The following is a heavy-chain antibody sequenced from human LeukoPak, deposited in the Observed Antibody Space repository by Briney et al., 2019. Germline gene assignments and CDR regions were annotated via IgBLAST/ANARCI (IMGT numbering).Heavy chain of an antibody. D-gene: IGHD4-23*01. V-gene: IGHV4-34*01. CDR2: INHSGST. J-gene: IGHJ6*03. Sequence: PSETLSLTCAVYGGSFSGYYWSWIRQPPGKGLEWIGEINHSGSTNYNPSLKSRVTISVDTSKNQFSLKLSSVTAADTAVYYCARADYGGKRYYYMDVWGKGTTVTVSS. CDR1: GGSFSGYY. CDR3: ARADYGGKRYYYMDV.